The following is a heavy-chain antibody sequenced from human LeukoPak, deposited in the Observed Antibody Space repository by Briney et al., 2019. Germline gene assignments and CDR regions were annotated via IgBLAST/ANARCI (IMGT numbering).Heavy chain of an antibody. V-gene: IGHV3-53*05. Sequence: PGGSLRPSCAASGFTVSSNYMSWVRQAPGKGLEWVSVIYSGGSTYYADSVKGRFTISRDNSKNTLYLQMNSLRAEDTAVYYCARELVQGAYDILTGYYDWGQGTLVTVSS. D-gene: IGHD3-9*01. CDR1: GFTVSSNY. CDR3: ARELVQGAYDILTGYYD. CDR2: IYSGGST. J-gene: IGHJ4*02.